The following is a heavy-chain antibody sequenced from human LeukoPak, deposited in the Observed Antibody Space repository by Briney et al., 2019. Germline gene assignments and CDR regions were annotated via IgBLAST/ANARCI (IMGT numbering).Heavy chain of an antibody. J-gene: IGHJ6*02. CDR3: ARGYYDSSGYPSGGMDV. D-gene: IGHD3-22*01. CDR2: INPNSGGT. V-gene: IGHV1-2*02. Sequence: GASVKVSCKASGYTFTGYYMHWVRQAPGQGLEWMGWINPNSGGTNYAQKFQGRVTKTRDTSISTAYMELSRLRSDDTAVYYCARGYYDSSGYPSGGMDVWGQGTTVTVSS. CDR1: GYTFTGYY.